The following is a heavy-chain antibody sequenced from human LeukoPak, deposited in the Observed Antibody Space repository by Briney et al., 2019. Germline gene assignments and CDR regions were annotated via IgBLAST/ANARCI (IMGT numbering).Heavy chain of an antibody. V-gene: IGHV5-51*01. CDR3: ARQKAEAQKGAPYYYGMDV. CDR1: GYSFTTYW. Sequence: GESLKISCEGSGYSFTTYWIGWVRQMPGKGLEWMGIIYPGDSDTRYNPSFQGQVTISADKSISTAYLQWTGLKASDTAMYFCARQKAEAQKGAPYYYGMDVWGQGTTVTVSS. D-gene: IGHD6-13*01. J-gene: IGHJ6*02. CDR2: IYPGDSDT.